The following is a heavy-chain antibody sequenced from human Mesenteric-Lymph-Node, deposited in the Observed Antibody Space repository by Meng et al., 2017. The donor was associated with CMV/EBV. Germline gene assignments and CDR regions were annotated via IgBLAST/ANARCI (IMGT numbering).Heavy chain of an antibody. Sequence: GESLKISCAASGFTFSSHWMHWVRQAPGKGLVWVSRIDSDGRNTRYADSVKGRFTISRDNDKNTLYLEMKSLRAEDTAVYYCARDPFYYDSSSYFDYWGQGMLVTVSS. CDR1: GFTFSSHW. CDR2: IDSDGRNT. J-gene: IGHJ4*02. V-gene: IGHV3-74*01. CDR3: ARDPFYYDSSSYFDY. D-gene: IGHD3-22*01.